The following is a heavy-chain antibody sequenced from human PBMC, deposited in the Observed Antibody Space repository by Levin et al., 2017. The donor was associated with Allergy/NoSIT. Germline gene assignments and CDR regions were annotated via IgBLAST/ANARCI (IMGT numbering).Heavy chain of an antibody. CDR2: ISYDGSNK. J-gene: IGHJ4*02. CDR3: AGDDGKTGTTAY. Sequence: GGSLRLSCAASGFTFSSYAMHWVRQAPGKGLEWVAVISYDGSNKYYADSVKGRFTISRDNSKNTLYLQMNSLRAEDTAVYYCAGDDGKTGTTAYWGQGTLVTVSS. CDR1: GFTFSSYA. V-gene: IGHV3-30-3*01. D-gene: IGHD1-7*01.